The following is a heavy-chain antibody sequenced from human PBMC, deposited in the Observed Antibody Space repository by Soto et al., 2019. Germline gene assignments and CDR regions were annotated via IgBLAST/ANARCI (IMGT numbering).Heavy chain of an antibody. J-gene: IGHJ5*02. V-gene: IGHV4-34*01. Sequence: QVQLQQWGAGLLKPSETLSLTCAVYGGSFSGYYWSWIRQPPGKGLEWLGEIKHSGSTNYNPSLKSRVTLSVEPSNNLFSLQLGSVAAAGAGVYCCASAGRLGRPIPMVWGGPYSWFHPWGQGTLVTVSS. CDR2: IKHSGST. D-gene: IGHD3-10*01. CDR3: ASAGRLGRPIPMVWGGPYSWFHP. CDR1: GGSFSGYY.